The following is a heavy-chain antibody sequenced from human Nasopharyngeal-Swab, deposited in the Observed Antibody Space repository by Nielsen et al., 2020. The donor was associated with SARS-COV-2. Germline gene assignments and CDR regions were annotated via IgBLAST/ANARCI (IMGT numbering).Heavy chain of an antibody. Sequence: SETLSLTCTVSGGSLSSSSYYWGWIRQPPGKGLEWIGNIYYSGSTYYNPSLKSRVTISVDTSKNQFSLKLSSVTAADTAVYYCASSWYGFPPAEYFQHWGQGTLVTVSS. D-gene: IGHD6-13*01. CDR1: GGSLSSSSYY. J-gene: IGHJ1*01. CDR2: IYYSGST. CDR3: ASSWYGFPPAEYFQH. V-gene: IGHV4-39*01.